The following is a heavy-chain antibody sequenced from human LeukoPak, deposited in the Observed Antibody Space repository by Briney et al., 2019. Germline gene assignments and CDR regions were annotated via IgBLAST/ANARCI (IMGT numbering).Heavy chain of an antibody. J-gene: IGHJ4*02. Sequence: GGSLRLSCAASGFTSSSYGMHWVRQAPGKGLEWVAVISYDGSNKYYADSVKGRFTISRDNSKNTLYLQMNSLRAEDTAVYYCAKVRRQYYYGSGSSTNFDYWGQGTLVTVSS. CDR1: GFTSSSYG. V-gene: IGHV3-30*18. CDR3: AKVRRQYYYGSGSSTNFDY. CDR2: ISYDGSNK. D-gene: IGHD3-10*01.